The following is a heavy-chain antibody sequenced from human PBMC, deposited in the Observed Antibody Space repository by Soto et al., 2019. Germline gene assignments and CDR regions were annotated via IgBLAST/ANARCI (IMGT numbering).Heavy chain of an antibody. V-gene: IGHV1-69*13. CDR1: GGTFSSYA. CDR3: RRDGDNQREGYFDY. Sequence: SVKVSCTDSGGTFSSYAISWVRHAPGQGLEWMGGIIPIFGTANYAQKFQGRVTITADESTSTAYMELSSLRSEDTAVYYCRRDGDNQREGYFDYWGQGTVVTVSS. CDR2: IIPIFGTA. J-gene: IGHJ4*02.